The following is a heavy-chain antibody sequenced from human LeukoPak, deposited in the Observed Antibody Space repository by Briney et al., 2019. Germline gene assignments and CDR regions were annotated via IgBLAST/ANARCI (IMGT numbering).Heavy chain of an antibody. J-gene: IGHJ5*02. D-gene: IGHD3-10*01. Sequence: SSETLSLTCAVSGGSISSSNWWSWVRPPPGKGLEWIGEIYHSGSTNYNPSLKSRVTISVDKSKNQFSLKLSSVTAADTAVYYCARGLWFGELTWFDPWGQGTLVTVSS. CDR1: GGSISSSNW. V-gene: IGHV4-4*02. CDR3: ARGLWFGELTWFDP. CDR2: IYHSGST.